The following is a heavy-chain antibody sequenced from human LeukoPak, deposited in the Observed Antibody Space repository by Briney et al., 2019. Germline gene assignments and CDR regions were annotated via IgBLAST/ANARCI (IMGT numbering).Heavy chain of an antibody. D-gene: IGHD6-6*01. Sequence: PSETLSLTCTVSGGSISSSSYYWGWIRQPPGKGLEWIGSIYYSGSTYYNPSLKSRVTISVDTSKNQFSLKLSSVTAADTAVYYCASWIAARHDAFDIWGQGTMVTVSS. CDR2: IYYSGST. J-gene: IGHJ3*02. V-gene: IGHV4-39*01. CDR3: ASWIAARHDAFDI. CDR1: GGSISSSSYY.